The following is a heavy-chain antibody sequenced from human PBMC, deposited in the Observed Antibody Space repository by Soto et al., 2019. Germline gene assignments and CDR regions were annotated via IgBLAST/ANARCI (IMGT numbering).Heavy chain of an antibody. CDR2: IIPIFGTA. D-gene: IGHD2-2*01. CDR1: GGTFSSYA. V-gene: IGHV1-69*12. Sequence: QVQLVQSGAEVKKPGSSVKVSCKASGGTFSSYAISWVRQAPGQGLEWMGGIIPIFGTANYAQKFQGRVTITADESTSTAYMELSSLRSEDTAVYYCATYCISTSCQSPYYYYGMDVWGQGTTVTVSS. J-gene: IGHJ6*02. CDR3: ATYCISTSCQSPYYYYGMDV.